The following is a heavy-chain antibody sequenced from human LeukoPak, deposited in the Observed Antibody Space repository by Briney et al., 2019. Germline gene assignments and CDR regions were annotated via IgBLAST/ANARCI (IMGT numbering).Heavy chain of an antibody. J-gene: IGHJ6*03. CDR3: ARTTTHYYGSGTSLYYYYMDV. CDR1: GFTFSSYG. D-gene: IGHD3-10*01. V-gene: IGHV3-30*03. CDR2: ISYDGSNK. Sequence: GGSLRLSCAASGFTFSSYGMHWVRQAPGKGLEWVAVISYDGSNKYYADSVKGRFTISRDNSKNTLFLQMNSLRADDTAVYYCARTTTHYYGSGTSLYYYYMDVWGKGTTVTISS.